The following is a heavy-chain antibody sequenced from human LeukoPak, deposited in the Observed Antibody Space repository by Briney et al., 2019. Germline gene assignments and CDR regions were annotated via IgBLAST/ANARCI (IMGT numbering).Heavy chain of an antibody. CDR3: ARRYCSSTSCTLDF. V-gene: IGHV3-30-3*01. CDR1: GFTFSTYA. CDR2: ISFDGSNE. J-gene: IGHJ4*02. Sequence: GGSLRLSCAASGFTFSTYALHWVRQAPGKGLEWVAEISFDGSNEYYADSVTGRFTISRDNAKNSLYLQMNSLRAEDTAVYYCARRYCSSTSCTLDFWGQGALVTVSS. D-gene: IGHD2-2*01.